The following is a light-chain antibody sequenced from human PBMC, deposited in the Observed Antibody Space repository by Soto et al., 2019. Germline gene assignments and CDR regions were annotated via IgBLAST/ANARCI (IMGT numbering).Light chain of an antibody. Sequence: QSALTQPASVSGSPGQSITISWTGTSSDVGGYDYVSWYQQHPSKAPKLIIYEVSDRPSGVSNRFSGSKSGNTASLTISGLQAEDEADYYCSSYTSSNTLMFGGGTKLTVL. CDR2: EVS. CDR3: SSYTSSNTLM. CDR1: SSDVGGYDY. J-gene: IGLJ3*02. V-gene: IGLV2-14*01.